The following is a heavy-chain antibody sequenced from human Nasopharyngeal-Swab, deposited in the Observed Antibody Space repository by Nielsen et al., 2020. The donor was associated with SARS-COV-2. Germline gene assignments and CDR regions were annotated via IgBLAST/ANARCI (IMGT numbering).Heavy chain of an antibody. D-gene: IGHD3-9*01. V-gene: IGHV5-10-1*01. J-gene: IGHJ4*02. Sequence: GESLKISCEGSGYSFSSYWINWVRQTPGKGLERLGRIDPSDSYAKYSPSFQGHVTISADRSISTAYLQWSSLKASDTATYYCAITRLTPFDYWGQGTLVTVSS. CDR3: AITRLTPFDY. CDR1: GYSFSSYW. CDR2: IDPSDSYA.